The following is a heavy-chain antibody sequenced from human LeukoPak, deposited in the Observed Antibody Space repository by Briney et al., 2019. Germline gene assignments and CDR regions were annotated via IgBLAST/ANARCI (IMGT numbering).Heavy chain of an antibody. V-gene: IGHV1-69*04. J-gene: IGHJ4*02. CDR1: GDTFTNYA. CDR3: ARDRYSSSWGEADY. CDR2: IIPVLGIV. D-gene: IGHD6-13*01. Sequence: GASVKVSCKASGDTFTNYAINWVRQAPGQGFEWMGRIIPVLGIVHKAQKFQDRVTMTADKFTNTAYMELSSLRSEDTAVYYCARDRYSSSWGEADYWGQGTLVTVSS.